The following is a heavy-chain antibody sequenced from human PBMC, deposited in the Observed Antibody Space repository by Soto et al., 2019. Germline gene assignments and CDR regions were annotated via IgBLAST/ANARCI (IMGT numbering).Heavy chain of an antibody. CDR3: TSAPLGILVAPDY. CDR2: MNPGNTQH. V-gene: IGHV1-8*01. Sequence: QVQLMQSGAEVKKPGASVKISCKTSGYPFPSYDIHWVRQATGQGLEWMGWMNPGNTQHIYTQNFRGRVTVSTATPISTTSTELSSLTSEDTAVYYFTSAPLGILVAPDYWGQGTLVTVSS. CDR1: GYPFPSYD. J-gene: IGHJ4*02. D-gene: IGHD6-19*01.